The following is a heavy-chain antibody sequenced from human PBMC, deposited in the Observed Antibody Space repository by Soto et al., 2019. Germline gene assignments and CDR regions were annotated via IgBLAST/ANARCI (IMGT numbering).Heavy chain of an antibody. CDR2: IYYSVTT. CDR1: GGSISSGDYS. V-gene: IGHV4-30-4*01. CDR3: ARGVPTKLRFLGDRSRFDP. Sequence: SETLSLTCTVSGGSISSGDYSWSWVRQPPGKGLEWIGFIYYSVTTYYNPSLKSRVTISVDTSRNQFSLRMTSVTAADTAVYYCARGVPTKLRFLGDRSRFDPWGQGTLVTVSS. J-gene: IGHJ5*02. D-gene: IGHD3-3*01.